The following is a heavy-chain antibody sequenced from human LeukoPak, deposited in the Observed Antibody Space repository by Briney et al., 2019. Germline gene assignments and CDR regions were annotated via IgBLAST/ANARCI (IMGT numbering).Heavy chain of an antibody. CDR1: GYTFTSYY. CDR3: ARGYSSNFLDY. J-gene: IGHJ4*02. Sequence: ASVKVSCKASGYTFTSYYLYWVRQAPGQGLEWMGIINPSGGSTNNAQKFQGRVTLTTDTSTNTVNMELSSLRSEDTAVYYCARGYSSNFLDYWGPGTLVTVSS. V-gene: IGHV1-46*01. CDR2: INPSGGST. D-gene: IGHD6-13*01.